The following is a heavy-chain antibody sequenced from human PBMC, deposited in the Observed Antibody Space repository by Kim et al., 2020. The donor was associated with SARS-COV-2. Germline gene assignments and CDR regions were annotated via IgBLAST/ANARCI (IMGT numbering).Heavy chain of an antibody. V-gene: IGHV4-59*08. CDR2: IYYSGST. D-gene: IGHD6-13*01. CDR1: GGSISSYY. CDR3: ARLVPFGSSWGPYNWFDP. Sequence: SETLSLTCTVSGGSISSYYWSWIRQPPGKGLEWIGYIYYSGSTNYNPSLKSRVTISVDTSKNQFSLKLSSVTAADTAVYYCARLVPFGSSWGPYNWFDPWGQGTLVTVSS. J-gene: IGHJ5*02.